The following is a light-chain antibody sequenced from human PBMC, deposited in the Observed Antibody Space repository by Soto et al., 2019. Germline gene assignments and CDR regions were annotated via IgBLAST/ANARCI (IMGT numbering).Light chain of an antibody. CDR3: SSYTSSSTYVV. CDR2: DVS. J-gene: IGLJ2*01. Sequence: SVLTQPASVSGSPGQSITISCTGTSSDVGGYNYVSWYQQHPGKAPKLMIYDVSNRPSGVSNRFSGSKSGNTASLTISGLQAEDEAAYYCSSYTSSSTYVVFGGGTKLTVL. V-gene: IGLV2-14*01. CDR1: SSDVGGYNY.